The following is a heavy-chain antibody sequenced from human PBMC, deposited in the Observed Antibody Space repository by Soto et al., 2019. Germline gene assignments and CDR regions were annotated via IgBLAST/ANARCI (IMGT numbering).Heavy chain of an antibody. V-gene: IGHV3-30-3*01. D-gene: IGHD5-18*01. J-gene: IGHJ6*02. Sequence: GGSLRLSCAASGFTFSSYAMHWVRQAPGKGLEWVAVISYDGSNKYYADSVKGRFTISRDNSKNTLYLQMNSLRAEDTAVYYCARVVADTAMVPPYYYYGMDVWGQGTTVTVSS. CDR2: ISYDGSNK. CDR3: ARVVADTAMVPPYYYYGMDV. CDR1: GFTFSSYA.